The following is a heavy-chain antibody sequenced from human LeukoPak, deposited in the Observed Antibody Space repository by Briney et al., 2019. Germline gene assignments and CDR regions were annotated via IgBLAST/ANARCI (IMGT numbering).Heavy chain of an antibody. CDR2: INQSGST. CDR3: ARDSRRELLHAFDI. V-gene: IGHV4-34*01. D-gene: IGHD1-26*01. Sequence: PSETLSLTCAVYGGSFSGYYWSWIRQPPGKGLEWIGEINQSGSTNYNPSLKSRVTISVDTSKNQFSLKLSSVTAADTAVYYCARDSRRELLHAFDIWGQGTMVTVSS. J-gene: IGHJ3*02. CDR1: GGSFSGYY.